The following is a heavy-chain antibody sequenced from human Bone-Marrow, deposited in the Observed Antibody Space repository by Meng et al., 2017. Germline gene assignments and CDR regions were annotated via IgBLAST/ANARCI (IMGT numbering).Heavy chain of an antibody. CDR2: ISSSGSTI. Sequence: GGSLRLSCAASGFTFSSYEMNWVRQAPGKGLEWVSYISSSGSTIYYADSVKGRFTISRDNAKNSLYLQMNSLRAEDTAVYYCARDYYGSGKVHGMDVWGLGTTVTVSS. CDR1: GFTFSSYE. CDR3: ARDYYGSGKVHGMDV. V-gene: IGHV3-48*03. J-gene: IGHJ6*02. D-gene: IGHD3-10*01.